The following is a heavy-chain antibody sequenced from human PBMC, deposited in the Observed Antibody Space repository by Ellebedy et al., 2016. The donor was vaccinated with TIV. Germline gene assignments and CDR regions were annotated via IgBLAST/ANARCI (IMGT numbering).Heavy chain of an antibody. Sequence: GESLKISCAASGFTVSSHYMSWVRQAPGKGLEWVSVIYSGGSTYYADSVKGRFTISRDNSKNTLYLKMNSLRAEDTAVYYCAREPRDPAIYYGMDVWGQGTTVTVSS. V-gene: IGHV3-53*01. CDR2: IYSGGST. D-gene: IGHD5-18*01. CDR1: GFTVSSHY. J-gene: IGHJ6*02. CDR3: AREPRDPAIYYGMDV.